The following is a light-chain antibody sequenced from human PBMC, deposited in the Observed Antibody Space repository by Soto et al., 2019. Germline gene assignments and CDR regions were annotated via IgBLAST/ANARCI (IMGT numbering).Light chain of an antibody. Sequence: DIVMTQSPDSLAVSLGERATINCRSSQSVLYSFNNKNYLGWYQQKPGQAPKLLIYRASTRESGVPDRFSGSGSGTDFTLTISSLQAEDVAVYYCQHYYSDPPGTFGQGTRVEIK. CDR3: QHYYSDPPGT. V-gene: IGKV4-1*01. CDR2: RAS. J-gene: IGKJ1*01. CDR1: QSVLYSFNNKNY.